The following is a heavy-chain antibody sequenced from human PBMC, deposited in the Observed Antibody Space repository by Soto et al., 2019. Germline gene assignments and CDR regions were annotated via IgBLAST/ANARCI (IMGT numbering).Heavy chain of an antibody. CDR2: ISNSSSTI. CDR1: GFTFSSYS. D-gene: IGHD2-2*01. V-gene: IGHV3-48*02. J-gene: IGHJ6*02. CDR3: ARDSPGRYCSSTSCPRTDV. Sequence: EVQLVESGGGLVQPGGSLRLSCAAPGFTFSSYSMNWVRQAPGKGLEWVSYISNSSSTIYYADSVKGRFTISRDNAKNSLYLQMNSLRDEDTAVYYCARDSPGRYCSSTSCPRTDVWGQGTTVTVSS.